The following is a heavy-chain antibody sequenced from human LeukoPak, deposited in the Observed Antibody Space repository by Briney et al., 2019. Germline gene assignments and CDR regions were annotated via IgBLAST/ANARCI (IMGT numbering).Heavy chain of an antibody. D-gene: IGHD3-10*02. CDR1: GGSFSGYY. V-gene: IGHV4-34*01. CDR3: AELGITMIGGV. J-gene: IGHJ6*04. CDR2: INQSGRT. Sequence: SETLSLTCAVYGGSFSGYYWSWIRQPPGKGLEWIGEINQSGRTNYNPSFKSRVTMSLDTSKNQFSLKLSSVTAADTAVYYCAELGITMIGGVWGKGTTVTISS.